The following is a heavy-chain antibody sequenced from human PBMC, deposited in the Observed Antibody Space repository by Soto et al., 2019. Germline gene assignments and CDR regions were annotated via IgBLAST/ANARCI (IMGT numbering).Heavy chain of an antibody. V-gene: IGHV4-59*01. J-gene: IGHJ4*02. CDR2: VYSSGNT. CDR1: GGSIDSYY. Sequence: QVQLQESGPGLVKPSETLSLICTVSGGSIDSYYWSWIRQPPGKGLEWIGYVYSSGNTNYNPSLNSRVTISVDTSKNQFSLKLNSVTAADTAVYYCARDSRLVFPDNWGQGTLVTVSS. CDR3: ARDSRLVFPDN.